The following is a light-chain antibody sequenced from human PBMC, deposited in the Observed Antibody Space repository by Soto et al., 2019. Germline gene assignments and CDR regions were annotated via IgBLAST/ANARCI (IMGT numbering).Light chain of an antibody. J-gene: IGKJ1*01. CDR3: QQYNNWPRT. CDR1: QSVRSS. CDR2: GAS. Sequence: EILMTQSPAALPVSPGERATLSCRASQSVRSSLAWYQQKPGQAPRLLIFGASTRATGIPARFSGSGSGTEFTLTISSLQSEDFAVYYCQQYNNWPRTFGQGTKVEIK. V-gene: IGKV3-15*01.